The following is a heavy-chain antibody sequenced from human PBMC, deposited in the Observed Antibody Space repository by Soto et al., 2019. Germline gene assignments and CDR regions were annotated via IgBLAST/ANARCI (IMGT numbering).Heavy chain of an antibody. CDR2: IYYSGST. CDR3: ARSDSYGFYFDY. J-gene: IGHJ4*02. D-gene: IGHD5-18*01. Sequence: SETLSLTCTVSGGSISSGDYYWSWIRQPPGKGLEWIGYIYYSGSTYYNPSLKSRVTISVDTSKNQFSLKLSSVTAADTAVYYCARSDSYGFYFDYWGQGTLVTVSS. CDR1: GGSISSGDYY. V-gene: IGHV4-30-4*01.